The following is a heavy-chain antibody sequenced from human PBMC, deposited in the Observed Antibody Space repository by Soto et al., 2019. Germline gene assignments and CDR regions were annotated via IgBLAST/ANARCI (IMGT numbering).Heavy chain of an antibody. CDR3: ARRWLEDYFDY. V-gene: IGHV3-23*01. D-gene: IGHD5-12*01. CDR1: GFTFSSNV. J-gene: IGHJ4*02. Sequence: EVQLLESGGGLVQPGGSLRLSCAATGFTFSSNVMSWVRQAPGKGLEWVSGISGSGGSTYYADSVRGRFTISRDNSKNTLYLQMSSLRADDTAVYYCARRWLEDYFDYWGQGSLVTVSS. CDR2: ISGSGGST.